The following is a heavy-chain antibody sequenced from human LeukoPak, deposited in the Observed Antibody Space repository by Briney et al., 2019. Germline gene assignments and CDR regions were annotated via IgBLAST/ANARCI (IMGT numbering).Heavy chain of an antibody. D-gene: IGHD1-26*01. Sequence: PGGSLRLSCAASGFTFSSYSMNWVRQAPGKGLEWVSYISSSSSTIYYADSVKGRFTISRDNAKNSLYLQMNSLRAEDTAVYYCARDYGGSYYNYYYYMDVWGKGTTVTVSS. V-gene: IGHV3-48*01. CDR3: ARDYGGSYYNYYYYMDV. CDR1: GFTFSSYS. CDR2: ISSSSSTI. J-gene: IGHJ6*03.